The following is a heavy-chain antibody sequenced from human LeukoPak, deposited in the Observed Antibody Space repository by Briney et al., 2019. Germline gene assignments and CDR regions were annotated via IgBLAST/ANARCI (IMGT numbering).Heavy chain of an antibody. D-gene: IGHD3-10*01. J-gene: IGHJ3*02. Sequence: GESLKISCKISGYILTRNWIGWVRQVPGKGLEWMGLVYPGYSDAKYSPSFQGQVTFTVDESISTAYLQWSSLKASDTAMYYCARLIHSSGSSSGNDAFDIWGQGTMVTVSS. CDR3: ARLIHSSGSSSGNDAFDI. V-gene: IGHV5-51*01. CDR2: VYPGYSDA. CDR1: GYILTRNW.